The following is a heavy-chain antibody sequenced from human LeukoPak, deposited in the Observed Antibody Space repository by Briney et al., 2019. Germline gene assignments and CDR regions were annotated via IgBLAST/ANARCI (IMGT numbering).Heavy chain of an antibody. Sequence: SVKVSCKASGGTFSSYAISWVRQAPGHGLEWMGGFIPIFGTANDAQKFQGRVTITTDESTSTAYMELSSLRSEDTAVYYCARDHPRDYYYDSSGYYDAFDIWGQGTMVTVSS. J-gene: IGHJ3*02. V-gene: IGHV1-69*05. D-gene: IGHD3-22*01. CDR3: ARDHPRDYYYDSSGYYDAFDI. CDR1: GGTFSSYA. CDR2: FIPIFGTA.